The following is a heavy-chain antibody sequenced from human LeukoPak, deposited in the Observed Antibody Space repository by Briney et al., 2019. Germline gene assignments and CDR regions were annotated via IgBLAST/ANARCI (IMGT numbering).Heavy chain of an antibody. CDR2: ISAYNGNT. CDR1: GYTFTSYG. Sequence: ASVKVSCKASGYTFTSYGISWVRQAPGQGLEWMGWISAYNGNTNYAQKLQGRVTMTTDTSTSTAYMELRSLRSDDTAVYYCARSSPSSGWYGGSFDYCGQGTLVTVSS. D-gene: IGHD6-19*01. CDR3: ARSSPSSGWYGGSFDY. J-gene: IGHJ4*02. V-gene: IGHV1-18*01.